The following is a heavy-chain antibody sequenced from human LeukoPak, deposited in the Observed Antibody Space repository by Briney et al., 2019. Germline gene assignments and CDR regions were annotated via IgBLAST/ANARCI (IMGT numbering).Heavy chain of an antibody. CDR3: ARASYCSGGICYYYY. Sequence: GGSLRLSCAASGFTFNSYTMSWVRQAPGKGLEGVSTISGSGSSTYYADSVKGRFTISRDNSKNTLYLQVNSMRAEDTAVYYCARASYCSGGICYYYYWGQGTLVTVSS. V-gene: IGHV3-23*01. CDR2: ISGSGSST. D-gene: IGHD2-15*01. CDR1: GFTFNSYT. J-gene: IGHJ4*02.